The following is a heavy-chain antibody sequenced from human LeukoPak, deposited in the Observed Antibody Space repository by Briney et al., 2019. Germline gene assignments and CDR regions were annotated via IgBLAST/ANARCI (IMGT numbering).Heavy chain of an antibody. Sequence: ASVKVSCKVSGYTLTELSMHWVRQAPGKGLEWMGGFDPEDGETIYAQKFQGRVTMTEDTSTDTAYMELSSLRSEDTAVYYCATRSAHEYQLGGMYNWFDPWGQGTLVTVSS. J-gene: IGHJ5*02. V-gene: IGHV1-24*01. CDR3: ATRSAHEYQLGGMYNWFDP. D-gene: IGHD2-2*01. CDR1: GYTLTELS. CDR2: FDPEDGET.